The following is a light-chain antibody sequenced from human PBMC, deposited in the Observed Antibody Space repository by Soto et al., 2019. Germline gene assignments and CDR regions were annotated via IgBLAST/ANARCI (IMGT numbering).Light chain of an antibody. V-gene: IGKV1-27*01. Sequence: DIQMTQSPPSLSASVGDRVTITCRASQGIRNYVAWYQQIPGKAPKLLIYAASTLQSGVPSRFSGSGSGTDFTLTINGLQPEDVATYSCQKYSSVPVFGPGTKVVIK. CDR3: QKYSSVPV. J-gene: IGKJ3*01. CDR2: AAS. CDR1: QGIRNY.